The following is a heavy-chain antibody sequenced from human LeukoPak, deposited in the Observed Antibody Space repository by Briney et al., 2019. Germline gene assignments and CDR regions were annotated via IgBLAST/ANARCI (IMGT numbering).Heavy chain of an antibody. J-gene: IGHJ4*02. D-gene: IGHD2-2*02. CDR3: ARVHCSSTSCYTLPLDY. CDR2: INHSGST. CDR1: GGSFSGYY. Sequence: SETLSLTCAVYGGSFSGYYWSWIRQPPGKGLEWIGEINHSGSTNYNPSLKSRVTISVDTSKNQFSLKLSSVTAADTAVYYCARVHCSSTSCYTLPLDYWGQGTLVTVSS. V-gene: IGHV4-34*01.